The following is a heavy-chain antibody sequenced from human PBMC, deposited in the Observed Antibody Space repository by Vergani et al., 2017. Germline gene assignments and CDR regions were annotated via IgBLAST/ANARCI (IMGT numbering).Heavy chain of an antibody. CDR1: GYTFTTYD. D-gene: IGHD3-10*01. J-gene: IGHJ6*02. V-gene: IGHV1-8*03. Sequence: QVQLVQSGAEVRKPGASVKVSCVASGYTFTTYDVNWVRQAPGQGLEWLGWVNPNSGNTDYAQKFQGRVTITRDTSISTAYMELSSLRSEDTAVYYCARGWFGAYQHCYYALDVWGHGTTVTVSS. CDR2: VNPNSGNT. CDR3: ARGWFGAYQHCYYALDV.